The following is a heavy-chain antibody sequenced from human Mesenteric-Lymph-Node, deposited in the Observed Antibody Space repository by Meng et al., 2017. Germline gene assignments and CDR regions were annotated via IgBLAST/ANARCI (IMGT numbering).Heavy chain of an antibody. CDR3: AKLASVTATIDY. V-gene: IGHV3-23*01. Sequence: GESLKISCAASGLTFSSYSMNWVRQAPGKGLEWVSAISGSGGSTYYADSVKGRFTISRDNSKNTLYLQLNSLRAEDTAVCYCAKLASVTATIDYWGQGTLVTVSS. CDR2: ISGSGGST. CDR1: GLTFSSYS. J-gene: IGHJ4*02. D-gene: IGHD2-21*02.